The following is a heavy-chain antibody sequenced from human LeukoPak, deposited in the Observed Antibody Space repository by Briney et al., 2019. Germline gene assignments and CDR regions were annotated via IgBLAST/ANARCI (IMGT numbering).Heavy chain of an antibody. CDR2: IYYSGST. D-gene: IGHD5-18*01. Sequence: PSETLSLTCTVSGGSISSYYWSWIRQPPGKGLEWIGYIYYSGSTNYNPSLKSRVTISVDTSKDQFSLKLSSVTAADTAVYYCARVNIQLRRMGNWFDPWGQGTLVTVSS. V-gene: IGHV4-59*01. J-gene: IGHJ5*02. CDR1: GGSISSYY. CDR3: ARVNIQLRRMGNWFDP.